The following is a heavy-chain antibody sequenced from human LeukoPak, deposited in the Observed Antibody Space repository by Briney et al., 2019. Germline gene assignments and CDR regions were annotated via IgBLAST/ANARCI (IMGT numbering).Heavy chain of an antibody. J-gene: IGHJ4*02. D-gene: IGHD3-22*01. Sequence: SETLSLTCTVSGGSISSGSYYWSWIRQPAGKGLEWIGRIYTSGSTNYNPSLKSRVTISVDTSKNQFSLKLSSVTAAGTAVYYCARAYYYDSSGYPFDYWGQGTLVTVSS. CDR3: ARAYYYDSSGYPFDY. CDR2: IYTSGST. V-gene: IGHV4-61*02. CDR1: GGSISSGSYY.